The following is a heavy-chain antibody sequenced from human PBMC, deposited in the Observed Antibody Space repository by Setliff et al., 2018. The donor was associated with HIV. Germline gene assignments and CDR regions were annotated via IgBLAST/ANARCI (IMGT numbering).Heavy chain of an antibody. CDR1: GGSIRSSRYY. CDR2: IKYSGSP. V-gene: IGHV4-39*01. CDR3: ARLPGDRYTFAWEYYIDY. D-gene: IGHD3-9*01. Sequence: SETLSLTCTVSGGSIRSSRYYWGWIRQPPGKGLEWIGSIKYSGSPYYNPSLQSRVTISVDTSKNRFSLKLSSVTAADTAFYYCARLPGDRYTFAWEYYIDYWGQGTLVTVSS. J-gene: IGHJ4*02.